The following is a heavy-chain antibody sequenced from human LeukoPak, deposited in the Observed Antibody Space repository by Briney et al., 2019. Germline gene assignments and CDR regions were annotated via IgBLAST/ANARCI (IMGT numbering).Heavy chain of an antibody. CDR2: INPNSGGT. D-gene: IGHD5-18*01. CDR1: GYTFTGYY. Sequence: AASVKVSCKASGYTFTGYYMHWVRQAPGQGLEWMGWINPNSGGTNYAQKFQGRVTMTRDTSISTAYMELSRLRSDDTAVYYCARDQVGYSYGYYDYWGQGTLVTVSS. J-gene: IGHJ4*02. CDR3: ARDQVGYSYGYYDY. V-gene: IGHV1-2*02.